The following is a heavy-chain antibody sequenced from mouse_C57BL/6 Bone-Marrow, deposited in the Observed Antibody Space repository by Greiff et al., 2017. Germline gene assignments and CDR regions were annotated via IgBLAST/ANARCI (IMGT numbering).Heavy chain of an antibody. Sequence: EVKLQESGAELVRPGASVKLSCTASGFNIKDDYMHWVKQRPEQGLEWIGWIDPENGDTEYASKFQGKATITADPSSNTAYLQLSSLTSEDTAVYYCTVYSNYDYYFDYWGQGTTLTVSS. V-gene: IGHV14-4*01. D-gene: IGHD2-5*01. CDR2: IDPENGDT. CDR1: GFNIKDDY. J-gene: IGHJ2*01. CDR3: TVYSNYDYYFDY.